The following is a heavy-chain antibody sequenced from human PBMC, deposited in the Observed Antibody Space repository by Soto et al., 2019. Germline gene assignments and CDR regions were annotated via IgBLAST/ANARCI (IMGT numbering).Heavy chain of an antibody. V-gene: IGHV3-30*18. CDR1: GFTFSSYG. D-gene: IGHD4-17*01. CDR2: ISYDGSNK. Sequence: SLRLSCAASGFTFSSYGMHWVRQAPGKGLEWVAVISYDGSNKYYADSVKGRFTISRDNSKNTLYLQMNSLRAEDTAVYYCAKGQTVAEATGMDVWGQGTTVTVSS. J-gene: IGHJ6*02. CDR3: AKGQTVAEATGMDV.